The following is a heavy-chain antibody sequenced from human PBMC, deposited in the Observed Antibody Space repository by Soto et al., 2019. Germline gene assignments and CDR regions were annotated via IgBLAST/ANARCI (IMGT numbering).Heavy chain of an antibody. CDR1: GGSISSSSYY. CDR2: IYYSGST. J-gene: IGHJ3*02. V-gene: IGHV4-39*01. Sequence: SETLSLTCTVSGGSISSSSYYWGWIRQPPGKGLEWIGSIYYSGSTYYNPSLKSRVTISVDTSKNQFSLKLSSVTAAGTAVYYCSRRGYSYGYFAFDIWAQGKMVTVSS. D-gene: IGHD5-18*01. CDR3: SRRGYSYGYFAFDI.